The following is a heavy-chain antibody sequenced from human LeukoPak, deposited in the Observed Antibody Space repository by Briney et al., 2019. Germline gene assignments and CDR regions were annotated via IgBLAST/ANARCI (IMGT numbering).Heavy chain of an antibody. V-gene: IGHV4-34*01. CDR2: INHSGST. D-gene: IGHD4-17*01. CDR3: ARHRTTVTTQYYYYYMDV. CDR1: GGSLSGYY. J-gene: IGHJ6*03. Sequence: SETLSLTCAVYGGSLSGYYWSWIRQPPGKGLEWIGEINHSGSTNYNPSLKSRVTISVDTSKNQFSLKLSSVTAADTAVYYCARHRTTVTTQYYYYYMDVWGKGTTVTVSS.